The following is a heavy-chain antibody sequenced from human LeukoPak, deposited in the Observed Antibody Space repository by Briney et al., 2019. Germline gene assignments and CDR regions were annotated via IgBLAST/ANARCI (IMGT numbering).Heavy chain of an antibody. Sequence: TSETLSLTCTVSGGSISSSSYYWGWIRQPPGKGLEWIGSIYYSGSTYYTPSLKSRVTISVDTSKNQLSLNMSSVTDADTAVYSCAMYSSGIRFDYWGQGTLVTVSS. CDR1: GGSISSSSYY. D-gene: IGHD6-19*01. CDR3: AMYSSGIRFDY. CDR2: IYYSGST. J-gene: IGHJ4*02. V-gene: IGHV4-39*01.